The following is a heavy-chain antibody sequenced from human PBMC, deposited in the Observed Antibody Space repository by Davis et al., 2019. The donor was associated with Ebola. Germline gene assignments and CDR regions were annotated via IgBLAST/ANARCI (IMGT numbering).Heavy chain of an antibody. V-gene: IGHV5-10-1*01. CDR1: GYSFTSYW. Sequence: GESLKISCQGSGYSFTSYWISWVRQMPGKGLEWMGRIDPSDSYTNYSPSFQGHVTISADKSISTAYLQWSSLRASDTAIYYCARGTNGYNPGGFFDSWGQGTLVTVSS. CDR2: IDPSDSYT. D-gene: IGHD5-24*01. J-gene: IGHJ4*02. CDR3: ARGTNGYNPGGFFDS.